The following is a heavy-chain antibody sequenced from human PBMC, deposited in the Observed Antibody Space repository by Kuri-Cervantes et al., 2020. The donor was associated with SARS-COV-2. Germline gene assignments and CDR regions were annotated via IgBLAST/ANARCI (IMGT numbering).Heavy chain of an antibody. D-gene: IGHD1-7*01. CDR1: GFTFSSYA. J-gene: IGHJ6*02. V-gene: IGHV3-23*01. Sequence: GESLKISCAAFGFTFSSYAMSWVRQTPGKGLEWVSTISGSGGSTYYADSVKGRFTISRDNSKNTLYLQMNSLRAEDTAVYFCAKDPTATTEYYYAMDVWGQGTTVTVSS. CDR2: ISGSGGST. CDR3: AKDPTATTEYYYAMDV.